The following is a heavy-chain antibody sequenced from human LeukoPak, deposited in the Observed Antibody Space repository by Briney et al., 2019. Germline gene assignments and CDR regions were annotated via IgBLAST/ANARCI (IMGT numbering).Heavy chain of an antibody. D-gene: IGHD3-9*01. CDR3: AKDVGLRYFDWLLL. CDR2: ISGSGGST. CDR1: VFTFSSYA. J-gene: IGHJ4*02. V-gene: IGHV3-23*01. Sequence: GGSLRLSCAASVFTFSSYAMRWVRQAPGKGLEWVSAISGSGGSTYYADSVKGRFTISRDNSKNTLYLQMNSLRAEDTAVYYCAKDVGLRYFDWLLLWGQGTLVTVSS.